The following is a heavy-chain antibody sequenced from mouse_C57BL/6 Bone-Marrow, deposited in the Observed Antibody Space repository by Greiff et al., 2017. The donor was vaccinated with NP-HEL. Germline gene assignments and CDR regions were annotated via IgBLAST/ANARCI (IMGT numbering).Heavy chain of an antibody. V-gene: IGHV1-7*01. CDR1: GYTFTSYW. D-gene: IGHD2-4*01. CDR3: ARRGYYDYDGPWFAY. Sequence: VNVVESGAELAKPGASVKLSCKASGYTFTSYWMHWVKQRPGQGLEWIGYINPSSGYTKYNQKFKDKATLTADKSSSTAYMQLSSLTYEDSAVYYCARRGYYDYDGPWFAYWGQGTLVTVSA. J-gene: IGHJ3*01. CDR2: INPSSGYT.